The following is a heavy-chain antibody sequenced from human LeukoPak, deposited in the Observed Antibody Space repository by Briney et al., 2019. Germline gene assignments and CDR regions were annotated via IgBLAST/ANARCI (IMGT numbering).Heavy chain of an antibody. CDR2: IKKDGSEK. CDR3: AGGSGWLIDY. J-gene: IGHJ4*02. V-gene: IGHV3-7*04. D-gene: IGHD6-19*01. CDR1: GFTFSGFW. Sequence: GGSLRLSCAASGFTFSGFWMSWVRQAPGKGLQWVANIKKDGSEKYYVDSVKGRFTISRDKAKNSVYLQMNSLRAEDTAVYYCAGGSGWLIDYWGQATLVTVSS.